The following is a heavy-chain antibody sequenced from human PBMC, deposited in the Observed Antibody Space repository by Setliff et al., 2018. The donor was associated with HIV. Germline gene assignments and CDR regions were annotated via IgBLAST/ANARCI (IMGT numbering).Heavy chain of an antibody. CDR1: GYTFNTYW. CDR3: ARVSTTVTSNFDD. V-gene: IGHV5-51*01. CDR2: IYPGDSDT. D-gene: IGHD4-17*01. J-gene: IGHJ4*02. Sequence: GESLKISCKGSGYTFNTYWIGWVRQMPGKGLEWMGIIYPGDSDTRYSPSFHGQVTMSVDKSVYTAYLQWTSLKASDTAMYYCARVSTTVTSNFDDWGQGTLVTVSS.